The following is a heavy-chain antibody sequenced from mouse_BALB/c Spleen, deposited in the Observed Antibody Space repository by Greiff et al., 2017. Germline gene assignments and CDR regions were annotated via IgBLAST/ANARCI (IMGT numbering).Heavy chain of an antibody. V-gene: IGHV14-3*02. Sequence: EVQLQQSGAELVKPGASVKLSCTASGFNIKDTYMHWVKQRPEQGLEWIGRIDPANGNTKYDPKFPGKATITADTSSNTAYLQLSSLTSEDTAVYYCARGTTVGSFAYWGQGTLVTVSA. J-gene: IGHJ3*01. CDR3: ARGTTVGSFAY. CDR1: GFNIKDTY. D-gene: IGHD1-1*01. CDR2: IDPANGNT.